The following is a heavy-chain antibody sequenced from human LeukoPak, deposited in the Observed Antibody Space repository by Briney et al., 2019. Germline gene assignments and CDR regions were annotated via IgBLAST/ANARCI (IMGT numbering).Heavy chain of an antibody. CDR3: ARDRGITIFGVVIGDAFDI. Sequence: SETLSLTCTVSGGSISSYYWSWIRQPPGKGLEWIGYIYYSGSTNYNPSLESRVTISVDTSKNQFSLKLSSVTAADTAVYYCARDRGITIFGVVIGDAFDIWGQGTMVTVSS. CDR1: GGSISSYY. CDR2: IYYSGST. V-gene: IGHV4-59*01. D-gene: IGHD3-3*01. J-gene: IGHJ3*02.